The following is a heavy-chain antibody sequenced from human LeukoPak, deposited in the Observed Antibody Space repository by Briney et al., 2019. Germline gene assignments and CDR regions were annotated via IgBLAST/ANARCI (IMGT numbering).Heavy chain of an antibody. J-gene: IGHJ5*02. CDR2: ISAYNGNT. D-gene: IGHD2-15*01. CDR1: GYTFTSYG. CDR3: ARDLGYCSGGSCYWGWFDP. Sequence: ASVKVSCKASGYTFTSYGISWVRQAPGQGLGWMGWISAYNGNTNYAQKLQGRVTMTTDTSTSTAYMELRSLRSDDTAAYYCARDLGYCSGGSCYWGWFDPWGQGTLVTVSS. V-gene: IGHV1-18*01.